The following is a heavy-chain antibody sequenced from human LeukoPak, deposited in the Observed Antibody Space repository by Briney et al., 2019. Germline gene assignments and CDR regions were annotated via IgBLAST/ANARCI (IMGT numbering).Heavy chain of an antibody. J-gene: IGHJ4*02. D-gene: IGHD5-12*01. CDR3: ARDRPLYSGYDGVLDY. CDR1: GFTFSSYA. Sequence: GGSLRLSCAASGFTFSSYAMHWVRQAPGKGLEYVSAISSNGGSTYYANSVKGRFTISRDNSKNTLYLQMGSLRAEDMAVYYCARDRPLYSGYDGVLDYWGQGTLVTVSS. CDR2: ISSNGGST. V-gene: IGHV3-64*01.